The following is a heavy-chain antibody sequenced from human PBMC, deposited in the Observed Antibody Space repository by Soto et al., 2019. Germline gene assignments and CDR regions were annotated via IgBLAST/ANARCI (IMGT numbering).Heavy chain of an antibody. D-gene: IGHD3-16*01. CDR2: INPNTGGT. CDR1: GYTFTGYY. V-gene: IGHV1-2*02. CDR3: ARNPIGGGAPYYIDF. Sequence: GASVKVSCKASGYTFTGYYMHWVRQTPGQGLEWMGWINPNTGGTDYAQKFQGRVTMTRDTSISTAYMELSSLKSDDSAVYYCARNPIGGGAPYYIDFWGQGTQVTVPQ. J-gene: IGHJ4*02.